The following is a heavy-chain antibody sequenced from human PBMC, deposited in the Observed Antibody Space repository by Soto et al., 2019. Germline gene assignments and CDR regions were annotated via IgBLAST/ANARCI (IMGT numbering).Heavy chain of an antibody. CDR2: IIPIFGTA. CDR1: GGTFSRHG. D-gene: IGHD3-22*01. CDR3: ARGWGYENNDYYYAY. Sequence: QVQLVQSGAEVRKPGSSVKDSCKASGGTFSRHGISWVRQAPGQGLEWMGGIIPIFGTANHAQKFQGRVTITADESTSTAYMELSSLRSEDTAVFYCARGWGYENNDYYYAYWGQGTLVIVSS. J-gene: IGHJ4*02. V-gene: IGHV1-69*01.